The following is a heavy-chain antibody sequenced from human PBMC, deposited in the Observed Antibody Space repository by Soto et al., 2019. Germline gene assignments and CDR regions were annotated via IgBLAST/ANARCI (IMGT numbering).Heavy chain of an antibody. V-gene: IGHV6-1*01. CDR2: TYYRSKWYN. CDR3: ARDRGDFWSGYYHDAFDI. D-gene: IGHD3-3*01. J-gene: IGHJ3*02. Sequence: SQTLSLTCVISGDSVSSNSAAWNWIRQSPSRGLEWLGRTYYRSKWYNDYAVSVKSRITINPDTSKNQFSLQLNSVTPEDTAVYYCARDRGDFWSGYYHDAFDIWGQATMVTVS. CDR1: GDSVSSNSAA.